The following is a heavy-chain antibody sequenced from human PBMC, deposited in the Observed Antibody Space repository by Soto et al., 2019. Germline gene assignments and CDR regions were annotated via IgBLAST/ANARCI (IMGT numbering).Heavy chain of an antibody. V-gene: IGHV1-8*01. J-gene: IGHJ4*02. CDR1: GYTFSNYD. Sequence: QVQLVQSGAELKKPGASVKVSCKASGYTFSNYDMNWVRQATGQGPEWIGWVNPHNGDTGYAQKFQGRVTLTTDISTTPAYMERTSLRTEDTAIYYFAKVSRKGSAIDFDYWGQGTLITVSS. CDR2: VNPHNGDT. CDR3: AKVSRKGSAIDFDY. D-gene: IGHD3-10*01.